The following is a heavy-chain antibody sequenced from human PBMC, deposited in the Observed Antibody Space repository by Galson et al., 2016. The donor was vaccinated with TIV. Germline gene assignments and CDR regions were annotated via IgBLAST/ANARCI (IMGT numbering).Heavy chain of an antibody. V-gene: IGHV1-3*01. CDR1: GYTFENYA. J-gene: IGHJ4*01. CDR3: ARSDAVSGYYYHFDY. D-gene: IGHD3-22*01. CDR2: VNVGTGDT. Sequence: SVKVSCKASGYTFENYAIQWVRQAPGQRLEWMAWVNVGTGDTRYSQKFQGAVTVTRDTSASTPYMELSSLTSEDTAVYYCARSDAVSGYYYHFDYWGHGPLVTVSS.